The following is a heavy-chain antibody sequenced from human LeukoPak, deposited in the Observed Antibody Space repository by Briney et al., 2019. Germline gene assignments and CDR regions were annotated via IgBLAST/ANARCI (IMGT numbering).Heavy chain of an antibody. CDR2: IYHSGST. J-gene: IGHJ4*02. V-gene: IGHV4-38-2*02. CDR3: ARDAISSWYTRGVYYFDY. D-gene: IGHD6-13*01. Sequence: SETLSLTCTVSGYSISSGYYWGWIRQPPGKGLEWIGSIYHSGSTYYNPSLKSRVTISVDTSKNQFSLKLSSVTAADTAVYYCARDAISSWYTRGVYYFDYWGQGTLVTVSS. CDR1: GYSISSGYY.